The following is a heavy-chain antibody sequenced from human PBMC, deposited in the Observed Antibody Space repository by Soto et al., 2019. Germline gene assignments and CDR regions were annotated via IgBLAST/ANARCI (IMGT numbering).Heavy chain of an antibody. J-gene: IGHJ6*02. D-gene: IGHD4-17*01. V-gene: IGHV1-3*01. CDR3: ASGDYVDVGMDV. Sequence: ASVKVSCKASGYTFTSYAMHWVRRAPGQRLEWMGWINAGNGNTKYSQKFQGRVTITRDTSASTAYMELSSLRSEDTAVYYCASGDYVDVGMDVWGQGTTVTVSS. CDR2: INAGNGNT. CDR1: GYTFTSYA.